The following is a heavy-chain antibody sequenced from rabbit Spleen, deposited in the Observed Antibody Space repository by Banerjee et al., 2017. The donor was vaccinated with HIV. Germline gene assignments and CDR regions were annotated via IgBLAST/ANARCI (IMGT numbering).Heavy chain of an antibody. CDR2: IYADSSGST. V-gene: IGHV1S45*01. CDR3: ARSSYTNGGTYFYYGVDL. D-gene: IGHD7-1*01. J-gene: IGHJ6*01. Sequence: QEQLVESGGGLVQPEGSLTLTCTASGFDLSSYYWIFWVRQAPGKGLEWVGTIYADSSGSTYYASWAKGRFTISKTSSTTVDLKMTSLTAADTATYFCARSSYTNGGTYFYYGVDLWGPGTLVTVS. CDR1: GFDLSSYYW.